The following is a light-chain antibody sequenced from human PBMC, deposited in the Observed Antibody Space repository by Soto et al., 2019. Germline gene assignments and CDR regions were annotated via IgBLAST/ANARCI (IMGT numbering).Light chain of an antibody. V-gene: IGLV1-51*01. CDR1: SSNIGNNY. CDR2: DNN. Sequence: QSVLTQPPSVSAAPGQKVTISCSGSSSNIGNNYVSWYQQFPGTAPKLLIYDNNQRTSRIADRFSGSKSGTSATLGITGLQTGDEADYYCGPWDDSLSAGVFVTGTTLTVL. J-gene: IGLJ1*01. CDR3: GPWDDSLSAGV.